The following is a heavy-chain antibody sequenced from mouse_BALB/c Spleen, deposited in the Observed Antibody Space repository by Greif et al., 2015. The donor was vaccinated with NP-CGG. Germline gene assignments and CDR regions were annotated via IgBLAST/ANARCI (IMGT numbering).Heavy chain of an antibody. D-gene: IGHD2-14*01. CDR1: GYTFTSYW. CDR3: ARWVRDYFDY. J-gene: IGHJ2*01. Sequence: DLVKPGASVRLSCKASGYTFTSYWINWIKQRPGQGLEWIGRIAPGSGSTYYNEMFKGKATLTVDTSSSTAYIQLSSLSSEDSAVYFCARWVRDYFDYWGQGTTLTVSS. V-gene: IGHV1S41*01. CDR2: IAPGSGST.